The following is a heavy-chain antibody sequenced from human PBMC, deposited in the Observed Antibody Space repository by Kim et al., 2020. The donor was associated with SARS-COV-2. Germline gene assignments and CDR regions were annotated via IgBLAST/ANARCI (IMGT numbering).Heavy chain of an antibody. D-gene: IGHD6-13*01. J-gene: IGHJ4*02. CDR3: ARRGSSWEYSDY. V-gene: IGHV5-51*01. Sequence: GESLKISCRGSGYSFTNYWIAWVRQMPGKGLEWMGIIYPGDSDTRYSPSFQGQVTISADKYITTAYLQWNSLKASDTAMDYCARRGSSWEYSDYWGQGTL. CDR2: IYPGDSDT. CDR1: GYSFTNYW.